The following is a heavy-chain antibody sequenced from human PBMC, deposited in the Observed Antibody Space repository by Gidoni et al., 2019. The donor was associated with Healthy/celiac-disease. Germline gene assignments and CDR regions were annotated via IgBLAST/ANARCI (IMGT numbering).Heavy chain of an antibody. J-gene: IGHJ6*02. V-gene: IGHV1-69*01. CDR3: ARDPRKEDYVWGSYRYKETHYYYYYGMDV. CDR2: IITIFGTA. Sequence: QVQLVQSGAEVKKPGSSVKVSCKASGGTFSSYAISWVRQAPGQGLEWMGVIITIFGTANYAKKFQGRVTITADESTSTAYRELSSLRSEDTAVYYCARDPRKEDYVWGSYRYKETHYYYYYGMDVWGQGTTVTVSS. D-gene: IGHD3-16*02. CDR1: GGTFSSYA.